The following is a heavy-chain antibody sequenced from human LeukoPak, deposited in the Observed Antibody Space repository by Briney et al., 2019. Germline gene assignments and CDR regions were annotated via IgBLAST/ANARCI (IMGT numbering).Heavy chain of an antibody. CDR3: ARERDGRFFDY. CDR1: GLTFRSYW. J-gene: IGHJ4*02. D-gene: IGHD5-24*01. Sequence: GGFLRLSCAVSGLTFRSYWMSWVRQAPGKGLEWVANINQDGSEKYFLDSVRGRFTISRDNAKNSLALQMNTLRAEDTAVYYCARERDGRFFDYWGQGTLVTVSS. V-gene: IGHV3-7*01. CDR2: INQDGSEK.